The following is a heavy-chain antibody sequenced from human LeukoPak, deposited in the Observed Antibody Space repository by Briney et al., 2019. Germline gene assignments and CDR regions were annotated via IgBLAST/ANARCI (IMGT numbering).Heavy chain of an antibody. CDR1: GFTFSSYA. CDR2: ISGSGGST. D-gene: IGHD3-22*01. CDR3: ARDLTYYYDSSGYPTFGY. Sequence: PGGSLRLSCAASGFTFSSYAMSWVRQAPGKGLEWVSAISGSGGSTYYADSVKGRFTISRDNSKNTLYLQMNSLRAEDTAVYYCARDLTYYYDSSGYPTFGYWGQGTLVTVSS. V-gene: IGHV3-23*01. J-gene: IGHJ4*02.